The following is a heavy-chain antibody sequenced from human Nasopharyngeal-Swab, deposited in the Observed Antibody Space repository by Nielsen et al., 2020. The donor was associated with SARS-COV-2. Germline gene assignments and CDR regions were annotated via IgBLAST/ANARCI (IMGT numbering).Heavy chain of an antibody. CDR1: GFTFSGSA. D-gene: IGHD3-10*01. CDR3: AISFGESLMDV. Sequence: GEPLKISCAASGFTFSGSAMHWVRQASGKGLEWVGRIRSKANSYATAYAASVKGRFTISRDDSKNTAYLQMNSLKTEDTAVYYCAISFGESLMDVWGQGTTVTVSS. J-gene: IGHJ6*02. CDR2: IRSKANSYAT. V-gene: IGHV3-73*01.